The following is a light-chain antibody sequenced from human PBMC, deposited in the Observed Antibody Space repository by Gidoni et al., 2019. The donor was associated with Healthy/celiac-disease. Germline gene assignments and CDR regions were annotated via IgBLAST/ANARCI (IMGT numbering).Light chain of an antibody. J-gene: IGKJ4*01. CDR2: AAS. CDR3: QQSHRLT. V-gene: IGKV1-39*01. CDR1: QSISSY. Sequence: DIQMTQSPSSLSASVGDRVTITCRASQSISSYLNWYQQKPGKAPKLLIYAASSLQSGVPSRFSGSGSGTDFTLTISSLQPEDFATYYCQQSHRLTFGGGTKVEIK.